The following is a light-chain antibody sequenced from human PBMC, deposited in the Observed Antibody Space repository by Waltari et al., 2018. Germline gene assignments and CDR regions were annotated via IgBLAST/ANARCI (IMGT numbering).Light chain of an antibody. CDR3: HSRKGRDNQVV. CDR1: SLRTSY. Sequence: SSELTQGPDVSVALGQTVKITCQGDSLRTSYASWYQVKPGQAPLLVLFGKEKRPSGIPDRISGYSSGTTSSLTITCAQAEDEADYYCHSRKGRDNQVVFGGGTKLTVL. CDR2: GKE. V-gene: IGLV3-19*01. J-gene: IGLJ3*02.